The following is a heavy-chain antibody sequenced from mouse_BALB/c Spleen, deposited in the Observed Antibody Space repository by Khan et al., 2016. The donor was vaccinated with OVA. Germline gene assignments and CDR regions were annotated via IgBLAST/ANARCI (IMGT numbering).Heavy chain of an antibody. D-gene: IGHD1-2*01. CDR1: GYSITSGYG. Sequence: VQLQVSGPGLVKPSQSLPLTCTATGYSITSGYGCNWIRQFPGNKLELMGYISYSGSTNYNPYLKNQISMTRNTSKNQCFLKLNSVTTEDTATNYCDRTARIKYWGQGTTLTVSS. CDR2: ISYSGST. CDR3: DRTARIKY. J-gene: IGHJ2*01. V-gene: IGHV3-2*02.